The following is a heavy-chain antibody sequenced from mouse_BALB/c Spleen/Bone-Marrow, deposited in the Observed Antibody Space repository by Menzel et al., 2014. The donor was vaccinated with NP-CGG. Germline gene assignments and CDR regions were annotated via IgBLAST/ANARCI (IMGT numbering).Heavy chain of an antibody. V-gene: IGHV1-18*01. D-gene: IGHD2-4*01. CDR2: INPDNGGT. Sequence: VQLQQSGPELVKPGASGKIFCKTSGYTFTEYTMHWVKQSHGKSLEWIGGINPDNGGTSYNQKFKGKATLTVGKSSSTACMELRSLTSEDSAVYYSANYDYDLFAYWGQGTLVTVSA. J-gene: IGHJ3*01. CDR3: ANYDYDLFAY. CDR1: GYTFTEYT.